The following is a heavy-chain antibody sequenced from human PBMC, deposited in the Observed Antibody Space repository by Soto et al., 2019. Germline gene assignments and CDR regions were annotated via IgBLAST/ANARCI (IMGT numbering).Heavy chain of an antibody. CDR3: ARDRCTGTSCYCKYFDN. J-gene: IGHJ4*02. D-gene: IGHD2-2*01. CDR1: GYSFTSYG. V-gene: IGHV1-18*01. CDR2: ISGYNSDT. Sequence: QVQLVQSGAEVKKPGASVKVSCKASGYSFTSYGISWVRQAPGQGLEWMGWISGYNSDTKYDQKFQGRVTMTTDTSTSTVYMELRTLRSDDTAVYYCARDRCTGTSCYCKYFDNWGQGTLVTVSS.